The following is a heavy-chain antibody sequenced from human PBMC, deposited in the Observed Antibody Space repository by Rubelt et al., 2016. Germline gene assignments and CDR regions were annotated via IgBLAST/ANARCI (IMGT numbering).Heavy chain of an antibody. CDR1: GFTFSSYS. Sequence: EVQLVESGGGLVKPGGSLRLSCAASGFTFSSYSMNWVRQAPGKGLEWVSLISSGRSYINYADSVKGRFTISREKAKNSLHLQMNSLKTEDTAVYYCTTGLLWTEIDYWGQGTLVTVSS. CDR3: TTGLLWTEIDY. J-gene: IGHJ4*02. V-gene: IGHV3-21*03. CDR2: ISSGRSYI. D-gene: IGHD2-21*01.